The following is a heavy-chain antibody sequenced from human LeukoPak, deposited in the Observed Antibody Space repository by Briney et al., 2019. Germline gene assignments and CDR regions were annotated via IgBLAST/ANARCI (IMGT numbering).Heavy chain of an antibody. CDR1: GFTFSRHW. J-gene: IGHJ4*02. CDR3: VRETVSVITDFDY. Sequence: PGGSLRLSCAASGFTFSRHWMTWVRQAPGKGLEWVANIKEDRSEQYYVDSIKGRFTISRDNAKNSLYLQMSSLRAEDTAIYYCVRETVSVITDFDYWGQGTLVTVSS. D-gene: IGHD3-16*02. V-gene: IGHV3-7*01. CDR2: IKEDRSEQ.